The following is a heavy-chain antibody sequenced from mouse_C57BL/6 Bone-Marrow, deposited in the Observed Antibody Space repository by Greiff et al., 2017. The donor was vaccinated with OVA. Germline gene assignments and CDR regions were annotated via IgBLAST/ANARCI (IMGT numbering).Heavy chain of an antibody. Sequence: QVQLQQSGAELARPGASVKLSCKASGYTFTSYGISWVKQRPGQGLEWIGEIYPRSGNTYYNEKFKGKATLTAEKSSSTAYMELRSLTSEDSAVYFCARDYYYGSSFPYWGQGTTLTVSS. V-gene: IGHV1-81*01. CDR2: IYPRSGNT. D-gene: IGHD1-1*01. CDR1: GYTFTSYG. J-gene: IGHJ2*01. CDR3: ARDYYYGSSFPY.